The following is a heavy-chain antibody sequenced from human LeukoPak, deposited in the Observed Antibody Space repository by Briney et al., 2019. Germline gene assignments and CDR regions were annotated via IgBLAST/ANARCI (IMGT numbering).Heavy chain of an antibody. D-gene: IGHD5-24*01. J-gene: IGHJ4*02. V-gene: IGHV1-69*13. CDR3: ARKDGYPVGYYFDY. CDR2: IIPIFGTA. CDR1: GGAFSSYA. Sequence: ASVKVSCKASGGAFSSYAISWVRQAPGQGLEWMGGIIPIFGTANYAQKFQGRVTITADESTSTAYMELSSLRSEDTAVYYCARKDGYPVGYYFDYWGQGTLVTVSS.